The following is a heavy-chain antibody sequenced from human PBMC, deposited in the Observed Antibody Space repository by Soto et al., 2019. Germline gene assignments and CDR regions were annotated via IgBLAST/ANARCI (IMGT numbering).Heavy chain of an antibody. V-gene: IGHV1-24*01. CDR3: STNGHTSYTRLFWSGYYDFDY. CDR2: FDPEDGET. CDR1: GYTLTELS. J-gene: IGHJ4*02. Sequence: ASVKVSCKVSGYTLTELSMHWVRQAPGKGLEWMGGFDPEDGETIYAQKFQGRVTMTEDTSTDTAYMELSSLRSEDTAVYYCSTNGHTSYTRLFWSGYYDFDYWGQGTLVTVSS. D-gene: IGHD3-3*01.